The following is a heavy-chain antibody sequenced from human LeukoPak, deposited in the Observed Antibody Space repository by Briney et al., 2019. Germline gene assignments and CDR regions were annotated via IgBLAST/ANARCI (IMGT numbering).Heavy chain of an antibody. J-gene: IGHJ5*02. CDR3: ARADAIAVAGLRFDP. CDR1: GGSFSGYY. V-gene: IGHV3-11*04. Sequence: LSLTCAVYGGSFSGYYWSWIRQSPGKGLEWVSYISSSGSTIYYADSVKGRFTISRDNAKNSLYLQMNSLRAEDTAVYYCARADAIAVAGLRFDPWGQGTLVTVSS. CDR2: ISSSGSTI. D-gene: IGHD6-19*01.